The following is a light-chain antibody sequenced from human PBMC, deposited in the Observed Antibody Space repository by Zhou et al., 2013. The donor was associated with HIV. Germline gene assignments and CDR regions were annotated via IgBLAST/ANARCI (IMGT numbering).Light chain of an antibody. V-gene: IGKV1-5*03. Sequence: DNQLTQSPTTLSASVGDTVTITCRASQSVSSWLAWYQQKPGKAPKILIYKASSLESGVPSRFSGSGSGTEFTLTINSLQPDDFATYFCQHYGDRSRAFGQGTKVDVK. CDR2: KAS. CDR1: QSVSSW. CDR3: QHYGDRSRA. J-gene: IGKJ1*01.